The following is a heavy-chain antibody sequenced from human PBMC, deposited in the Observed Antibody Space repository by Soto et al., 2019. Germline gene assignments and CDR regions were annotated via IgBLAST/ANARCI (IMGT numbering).Heavy chain of an antibody. V-gene: IGHV1-69*02. Sequence: ASVKVSCKASGDTFSFYSINWVRQAPGLGLEWIGRVNPILSFSNYAQRFQGRVSMTADMSTSTAYMVLSGLRSEDTAMYYCATSYGSGYRAFDYWGQGALVTVSS. J-gene: IGHJ4*02. D-gene: IGHD3-10*01. CDR1: GDTFSFYS. CDR2: VNPILSFS. CDR3: ATSYGSGYRAFDY.